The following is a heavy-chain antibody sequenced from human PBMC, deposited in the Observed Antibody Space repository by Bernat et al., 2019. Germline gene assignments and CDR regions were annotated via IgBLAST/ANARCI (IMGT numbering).Heavy chain of an antibody. D-gene: IGHD6-19*01. V-gene: IGHV5-51*01. Sequence: EVHLVQSGAEVKKPGESLKISCKASGYSFTSYWIGWVRQMPGKGLEWMGIIYPGDSDTRYSPSFQGQVTISADKSINTAYLQWSSLKASDTAMYYCAKKSSSWGNWFEQWGQGTLVTVSS. CDR3: AKKSSSWGNWFEQ. CDR1: GYSFTSYW. J-gene: IGHJ5*02. CDR2: IYPGDSDT.